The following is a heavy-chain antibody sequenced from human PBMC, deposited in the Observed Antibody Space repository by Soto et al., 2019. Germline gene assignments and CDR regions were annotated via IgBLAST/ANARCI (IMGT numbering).Heavy chain of an antibody. CDR1: GYTLTTNG. V-gene: IGHV1-18*01. J-gene: IGHJ6*02. CDR3: GRPKCRGGCMDV. CDR2: MRGDNVTT. Sequence: QVQLVQSGSEVTKPGASVKVSCKTSGYTLTTNGLNWVRQAPGQGLEWMGWMRGDNVTTNYGQKFQGRVTMTTDTSAGTADMELRSLRSDDTAVYYCGRPKCRGGCMDVWGQGTTVIVSS. D-gene: IGHD3-16*01.